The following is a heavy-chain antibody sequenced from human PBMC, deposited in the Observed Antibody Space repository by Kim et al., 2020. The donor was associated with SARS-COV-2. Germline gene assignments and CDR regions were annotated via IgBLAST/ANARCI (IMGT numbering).Heavy chain of an antibody. D-gene: IGHD1-1*01. Sequence: GGSLRLSCAASGFTFDDYAMHWVRQAPGKGLEWVSLISWDGGSTYYADSVKGRFTISRDNSKNSLYLQMNSLRAEDTALYYCAKAQGGNPPLYDGMYVWGQGTTVTVSS. CDR3: AKAQGGNPPLYDGMYV. J-gene: IGHJ6*02. V-gene: IGHV3-43D*03. CDR1: GFTFDDYA. CDR2: ISWDGGST.